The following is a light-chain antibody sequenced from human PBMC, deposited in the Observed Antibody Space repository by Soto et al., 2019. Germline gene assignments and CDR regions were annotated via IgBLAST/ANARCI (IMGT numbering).Light chain of an antibody. J-gene: IGLJ2*01. V-gene: IGLV1-40*01. CDR1: SSNIGTGYD. CDR3: QSYDNSLSGQV. CDR2: ANN. Sequence: QSVLTQPPSVSGAPGQRVTIPCTGSSSNIGTGYDVHWYQQLPGTAPKLLIYANNNRPSGVPDRFSGSKSDTSASLAITGLQAEDEADYYCQSYDNSLSGQVFGGGTKLTVL.